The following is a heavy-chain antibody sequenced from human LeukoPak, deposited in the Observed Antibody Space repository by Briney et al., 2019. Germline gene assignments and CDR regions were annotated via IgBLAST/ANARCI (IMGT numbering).Heavy chain of an antibody. CDR1: GGSISISNYY. CDR3: ARRTSNPVGTIDY. CDR2: ISYSGT. D-gene: IGHD1-1*01. J-gene: IGHJ4*02. Sequence: SETLSLTCTVSGGSISISNYYWGWIRQPPGRGLEWIGSISYSGTYYNPSLKSRLTISVDTSKNHFSLNLRSVTAADTAVYYCARRTSNPVGTIDYWGQGTLVTVSS. V-gene: IGHV4-39*01.